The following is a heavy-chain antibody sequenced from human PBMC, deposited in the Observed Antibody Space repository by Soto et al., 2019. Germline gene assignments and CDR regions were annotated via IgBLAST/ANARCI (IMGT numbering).Heavy chain of an antibody. CDR3: ARGYCAGGRCYLRRDAIDV. Sequence: EVQLVESGGGLVMPGGSLRLSCAASGFTFSTYHMNWVRQAPGQGLEWVASINPSSSHIYYADSVRGRFTIPRDNSKNAMGLEFNCLRTEDEAGYYCARGYCAGGRCYLRRDAIDVWGQGRMGTVSS. V-gene: IGHV3-21*01. D-gene: IGHD2-15*01. CDR1: GFTFSTYH. J-gene: IGHJ3*01. CDR2: INPSSSHI.